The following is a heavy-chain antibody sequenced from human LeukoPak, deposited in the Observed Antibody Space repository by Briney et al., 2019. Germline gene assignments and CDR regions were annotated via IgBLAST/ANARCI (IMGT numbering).Heavy chain of an antibody. Sequence: SETLSLTCTVSGYSISRGYYWGWIRQPPGKGLEWIGSIYHNGSTYYNQSLKSRVTISVDTSKNQFSLKLSSVTAADTAVYYCARGGISWDNYYYYYGMDVWGQGTTVTVSS. V-gene: IGHV4-38-2*02. CDR1: GYSISRGYY. CDR2: IYHNGST. CDR3: ARGGISWDNYYYYYGMDV. J-gene: IGHJ6*02. D-gene: IGHD6-13*01.